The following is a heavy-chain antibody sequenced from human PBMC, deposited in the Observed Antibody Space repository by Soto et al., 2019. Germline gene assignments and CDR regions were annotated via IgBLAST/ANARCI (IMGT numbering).Heavy chain of an antibody. Sequence: GGSLRLSCAASGFTFSSYAMHWVRQAPGKGLECVAVISYDGSNKYYADSVKGRFTISRDNSKNTLYLQMNSLRAEDTAVYYCARVYYDYVWGSYRYTAAFDYWGQGTLVTVSS. CDR2: ISYDGSNK. D-gene: IGHD3-16*02. J-gene: IGHJ4*02. CDR1: GFTFSSYA. CDR3: ARVYYDYVWGSYRYTAAFDY. V-gene: IGHV3-30-3*01.